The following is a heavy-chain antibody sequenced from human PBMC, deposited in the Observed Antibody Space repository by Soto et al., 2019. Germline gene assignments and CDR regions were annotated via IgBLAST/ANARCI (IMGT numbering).Heavy chain of an antibody. J-gene: IGHJ4*02. V-gene: IGHV1-18*01. Sequence: ASVKVSCKASGYTLTSCGISWVRQAPGQGLEWMGWISAYSGKANYAQKFQGRVTMTTDTSTSTAYMELRSLRSDDTAVYCCVRDNSGDFWSGYSHYYFDYWGQGTLVTVSS. CDR2: ISAYSGKA. CDR1: GYTLTSCG. CDR3: VRDNSGDFWSGYSHYYFDY. D-gene: IGHD3-3*01.